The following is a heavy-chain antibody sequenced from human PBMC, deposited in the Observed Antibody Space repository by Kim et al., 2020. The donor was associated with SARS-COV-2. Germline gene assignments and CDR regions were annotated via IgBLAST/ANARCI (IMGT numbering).Heavy chain of an antibody. CDR3: ARAVWYFDL. CDR2: IYYSGST. Sequence: SETLSLTCTVSGGSISSYYWSWIRQPPGKGLEWIGYIYYSGSTNYNPSLKSRVTISVDTSKNQFSLKLSSVTAADTAVYYCARAVWYFDLWGRGTLVTVSS. V-gene: IGHV4-59*01. CDR1: GGSISSYY. J-gene: IGHJ2*01.